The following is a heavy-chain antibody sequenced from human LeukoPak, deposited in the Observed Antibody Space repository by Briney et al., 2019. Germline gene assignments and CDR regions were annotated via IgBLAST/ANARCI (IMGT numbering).Heavy chain of an antibody. J-gene: IGHJ4*02. CDR2: IRYDGSNK. CDR3: ATNLEYCSGGSCYSTPFDC. CDR1: GFTFSSYG. Sequence: GGSLRLSCAASGFTFSSYGMHWVRQAPGKGLELVAFIRYDGSNKYYADSVKGRFTISRDNSRDTLYLQMNSLRAEDTAVYYCATNLEYCSGGSCYSTPFDCWGQGTLVTVSS. V-gene: IGHV3-30*02. D-gene: IGHD2-15*01.